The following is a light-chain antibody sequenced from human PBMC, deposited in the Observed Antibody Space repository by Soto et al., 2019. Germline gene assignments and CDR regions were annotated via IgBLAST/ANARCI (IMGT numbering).Light chain of an antibody. J-gene: IGKJ2*01. CDR2: GES. CDR1: QSVSSSY. Sequence: EIVLTQSPGTRSLSPGERATLSCMASQSVSSSYLAWYQQKPGQAPRRLIYGESSRATGIPDRFSGSGSGKDFSLRISRLDPYDCAVECCQQYCSTGYTVGQGTKLEIK. V-gene: IGKV3-20*01. CDR3: QQYCSTGYT.